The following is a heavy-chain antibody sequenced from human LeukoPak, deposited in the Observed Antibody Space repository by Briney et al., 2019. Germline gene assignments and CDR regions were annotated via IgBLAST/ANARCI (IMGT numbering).Heavy chain of an antibody. Sequence: GASVKVSCKASGGTFSSYAISWVRQAPGQGLEWMGGIIPIFGTANYAQKFQGRVTITADESTSTAYMELRSLRSDDTAVYYCARVYSGSYAGVDYWGQGTLVTVSS. J-gene: IGHJ4*02. V-gene: IGHV1-69*13. CDR1: GGTFSSYA. CDR3: ARVYSGSYAGVDY. CDR2: IIPIFGTA. D-gene: IGHD1-26*01.